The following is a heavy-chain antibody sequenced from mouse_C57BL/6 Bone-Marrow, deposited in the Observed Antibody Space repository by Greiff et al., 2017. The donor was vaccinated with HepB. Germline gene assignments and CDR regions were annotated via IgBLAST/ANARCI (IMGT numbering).Heavy chain of an antibody. CDR1: GFTFSSYA. Sequence: EVMLVESGGGLVKPGGSLKLSCAASGFTFSSYAMSWVRQTPEKRLEWVATISDGGSYTYYPDNVKGRFTISRDNAKNNLYLQMSHLKSEDTAMYYCARGGNSNYFAYWGQGTLVTVSA. V-gene: IGHV5-4*03. J-gene: IGHJ3*01. CDR2: ISDGGSYT. CDR3: ARGGNSNYFAY. D-gene: IGHD2-5*01.